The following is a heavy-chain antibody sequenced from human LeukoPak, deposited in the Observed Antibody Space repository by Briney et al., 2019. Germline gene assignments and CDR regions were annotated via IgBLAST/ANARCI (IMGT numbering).Heavy chain of an antibody. CDR3: AKLRWPQGDRSSFDF. V-gene: IGHV5-51*01. CDR2: VDPLDSDT. J-gene: IGHJ4*02. CDR1: GYSFTTYW. D-gene: IGHD6-6*01. Sequence: GAALQISCKASGYSFTTYWIGWVRQMPGKGGEWMGIVDPLDSDTKYSPSFQGQGTISADKSLSTAYLQWTSLQASDTAMYYCAKLRWPQGDRSSFDFWGQGTLVTVSS.